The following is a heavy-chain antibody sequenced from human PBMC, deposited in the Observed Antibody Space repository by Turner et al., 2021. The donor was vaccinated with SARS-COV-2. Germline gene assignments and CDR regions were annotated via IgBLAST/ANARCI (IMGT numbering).Heavy chain of an antibody. CDR1: GYTFTGYH. D-gene: IGHD1-26*01. Sequence: QVQLEQAGAGESMAVGAGQVSCKASGYTFTGYHMHWVRQAPGQGLEWMGWINPNSGGTNYAQKFQGRVTMTRDTSISTAYMELSRLRSDDTAVYNCARIPLVGATSYWGQGTLVTVSS. CDR3: ARIPLVGATSY. V-gene: IGHV1-2*02. J-gene: IGHJ4*02. CDR2: INPNSGGT.